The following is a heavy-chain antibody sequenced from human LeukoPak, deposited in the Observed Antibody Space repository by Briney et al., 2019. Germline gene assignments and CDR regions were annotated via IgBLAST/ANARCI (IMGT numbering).Heavy chain of an antibody. V-gene: IGHV3-33*01. J-gene: IGHJ4*02. D-gene: IGHD2-2*01. CDR1: GLTFSSYG. CDR2: IWNDGSNK. Sequence: GRSLRLSCAASGLTFSSYGMRWVRQAPGQGLEWVAVIWNDGSNKYYVDSVKGRFTISRDNSKNTLYLQMNSLRTEDTAVYYCARDYCSSTSCLFDYWGQGTLVTVSS. CDR3: ARDYCSSTSCLFDY.